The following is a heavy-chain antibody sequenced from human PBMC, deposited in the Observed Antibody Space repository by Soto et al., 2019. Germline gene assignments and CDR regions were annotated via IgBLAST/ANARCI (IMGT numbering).Heavy chain of an antibody. CDR3: ARGRVWPRGRRRWYFDL. D-gene: IGHD3-10*01. CDR2: RHYTAGS. J-gene: IGHJ2*01. V-gene: IGHV4-30-4*01. CDR1: SVAFQNGQFF. Sequence: QVELQESGPGLIKASQTLSLSCSVPSVAFQNGQFFWSWIRRPPGKGLEWLGDRHYTAGSLYNPSFRGRVGISLDMSRAQVVLTLNSVSAADTAVYFCARGRVWPRGRRRWYFDLWGRGTLVTVSS.